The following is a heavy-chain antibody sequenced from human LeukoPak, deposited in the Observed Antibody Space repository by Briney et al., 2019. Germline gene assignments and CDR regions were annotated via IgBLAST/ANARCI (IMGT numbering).Heavy chain of an antibody. Sequence: GGSLRLSCAVSGFTFSSYAMHWVRQAPGKGLEYVSAISSNGGSTYYANSVKGRFTISRDNSKNTLYLQMGSLRAEDMAVYYCARSIGACSSTSCYSHYYYYMDVWGKGTTVTVSS. CDR1: GFTFSSYA. CDR2: ISSNGGST. V-gene: IGHV3-64*01. CDR3: ARSIGACSSTSCYSHYYYYMDV. D-gene: IGHD2-2*01. J-gene: IGHJ6*03.